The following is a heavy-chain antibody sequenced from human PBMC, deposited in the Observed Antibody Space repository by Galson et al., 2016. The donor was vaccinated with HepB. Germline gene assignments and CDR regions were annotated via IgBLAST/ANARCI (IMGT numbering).Heavy chain of an antibody. J-gene: IGHJ6*02. CDR1: GFTFSSYE. V-gene: IGHV3-48*03. CDR2: ISSSGSTI. D-gene: IGHD6-13*01. Sequence: SLRLSCAASGFTFSSYEMNWVRQAPGKGLEWVSYISSSGSTINYADSVKGRFIISRDNAKNSLCLQMNSLRAEDTAVYYCARDRSSCRLYYYYGMDGWGQGTPGPVTS. CDR3: ARDRSSCRLYYYYGMDG.